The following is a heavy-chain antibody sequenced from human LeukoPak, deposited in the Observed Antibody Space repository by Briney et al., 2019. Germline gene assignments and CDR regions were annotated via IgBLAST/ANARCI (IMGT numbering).Heavy chain of an antibody. CDR2: IYPCYSDT. J-gene: IGHJ4*02. CDR3: ARVDVDTAMSTFDY. Sequence: GESLKISCKGSGYSFTSYWIGWVRQMPGKGLEWMGIIYPCYSDTRYSPSFQGQVTISADKSIRTAYLQWSSLKASDTAMYYCARVDVDTAMSTFDYWGQGTLVTVSS. V-gene: IGHV5-51*01. D-gene: IGHD5-18*01. CDR1: GYSFTSYW.